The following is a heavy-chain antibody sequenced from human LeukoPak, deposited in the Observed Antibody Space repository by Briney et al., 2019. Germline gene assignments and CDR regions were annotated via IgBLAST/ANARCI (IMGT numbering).Heavy chain of an antibody. CDR1: GGSISSYY. J-gene: IGHJ4*02. Sequence: PSETLSLTCTVSGGSISSYYWSWIRQPPGKGLEWIGFIYYSGSTYYNPSLKSRVTISVDTSENQFSLSLSSVTAADMAVYYCARHKYLSLAAPLDYWGQGTLVTVSS. CDR2: IYYSGST. D-gene: IGHD6-6*01. V-gene: IGHV4-59*08. CDR3: ARHKYLSLAAPLDY.